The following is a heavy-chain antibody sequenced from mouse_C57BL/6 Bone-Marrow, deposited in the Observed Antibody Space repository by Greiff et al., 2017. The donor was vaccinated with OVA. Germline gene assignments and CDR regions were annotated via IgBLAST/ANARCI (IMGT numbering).Heavy chain of an antibody. V-gene: IGHV5-6*01. CDR3: ARRSIYPRNWFAY. Sequence: EVQLVESGGDLVKPGGSLKLSCAASGFTFSSYGMSWVRQTPDKRLEWVATISSGGSYTYYPDSVKGRFTISRDNAKNTLYLQMSSLKSEDTAMYYCARRSIYPRNWFAYWGQGTLVTVSA. CDR1: GFTFSSYG. J-gene: IGHJ3*01. D-gene: IGHD2-3*01. CDR2: ISSGGSYT.